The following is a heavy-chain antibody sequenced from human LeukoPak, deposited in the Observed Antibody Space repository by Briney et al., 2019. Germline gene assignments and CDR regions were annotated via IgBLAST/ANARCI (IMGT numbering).Heavy chain of an antibody. V-gene: IGHV1-2*02. CDR1: GYTFTGYY. D-gene: IGHD3-22*01. J-gene: IGHJ4*02. CDR3: ARRNYDSSGLHFDY. Sequence: PGGSLRLSCAASGYTFTGYYMHWVRQAPGQGLEWMGWINPNSGGTNYAQKFQGRVTMTRDTSISTAYMELSRLRSDDTAVYYCARRNYDSSGLHFDYWGQGTLVTVSS. CDR2: INPNSGGT.